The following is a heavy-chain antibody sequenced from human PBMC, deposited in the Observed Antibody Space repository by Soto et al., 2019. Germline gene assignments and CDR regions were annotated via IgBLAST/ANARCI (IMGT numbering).Heavy chain of an antibody. CDR2: IYYSGST. CDR3: AGYEDGLLRDFWSGYYTDNDY. J-gene: IGHJ4*02. Sequence: SETLSLTCTVSGGSISSSSYYWGWIRQPPGKGLEWIGSIYYSGSTYYNPSLKSRVTISVDTSKNQLSLKLSSVTAADTAVYYCAGYEDGLLRDFWSGYYTDNDYWGQGTLVTVSS. D-gene: IGHD3-3*01. CDR1: GGSISSSSYY. V-gene: IGHV4-39*01.